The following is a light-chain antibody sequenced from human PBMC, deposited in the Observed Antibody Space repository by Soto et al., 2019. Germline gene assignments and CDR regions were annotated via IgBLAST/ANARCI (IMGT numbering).Light chain of an antibody. V-gene: IGLV2-8*01. J-gene: IGLJ1*01. CDR1: SSDVGGYNY. Sequence: QSALAQPPSASGSFGQSVTISCTGTSSDVGGYNYVSWYQQHPGKAPKLMIYEVSERPSGVPDRFSGSKSGNTASLTVSGLQAEDDADYYWSSDSGTNYLYVFGTVTKVTVL. CDR3: SSDSGTNYLYV. CDR2: EVS.